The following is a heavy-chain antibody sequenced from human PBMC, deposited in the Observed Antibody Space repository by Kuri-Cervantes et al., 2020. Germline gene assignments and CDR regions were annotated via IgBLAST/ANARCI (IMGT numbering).Heavy chain of an antibody. D-gene: IGHD5-24*01. CDR3: AKDAGDGYKGFGY. CDR2: ISWNSANI. J-gene: IGHJ4*02. Sequence: GGSLRLSCAASAFTFDDYAMHWVRQAPGKDLEWVSGISWNSANIGYVDSVKGRFTISRDNSKNSLYLQMNSLRTEDTALYYCAKDAGDGYKGFGYWGQGTLVTVSS. V-gene: IGHV3-9*01. CDR1: AFTFDDYA.